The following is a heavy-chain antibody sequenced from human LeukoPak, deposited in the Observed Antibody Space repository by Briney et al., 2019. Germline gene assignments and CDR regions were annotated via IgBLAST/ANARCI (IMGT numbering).Heavy chain of an antibody. J-gene: IGHJ6*02. CDR2: ISYDVSNK. CDR3: AKQSLYCSGDACYSAYYYGMDV. V-gene: IGHV3-30*18. D-gene: IGHD2-15*01. Sequence: PGGSLRLSCEVSGFTFSSYGMHWVRQAPGKGLEWVAVISYDVSNKYYVDSVKGRFTISRDNSKNTLYLQMNSLRAEDTAVYYCAKQSLYCSGDACYSAYYYGMDVWGQGTTVTVSS. CDR1: GFTFSSYG.